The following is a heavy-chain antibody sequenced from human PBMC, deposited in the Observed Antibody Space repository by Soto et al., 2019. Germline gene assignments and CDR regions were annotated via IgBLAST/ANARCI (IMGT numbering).Heavy chain of an antibody. CDR2: IYSGGST. CDR3: ARVGYDSSGTRVFDY. CDR1: GFTVSSNY. J-gene: IGHJ4*02. Sequence: EVQLVESGGGLVQPGGSLRLSCAASGFTVSSNYMSWVRQAPGKGLEWVSVIYSGGSTYYADSVKGRFTISRHNSKNTLYLQMNSLRAEDTVVYYCARVGYDSSGTRVFDYWGQGTLVTVSS. D-gene: IGHD3-22*01. V-gene: IGHV3-53*04.